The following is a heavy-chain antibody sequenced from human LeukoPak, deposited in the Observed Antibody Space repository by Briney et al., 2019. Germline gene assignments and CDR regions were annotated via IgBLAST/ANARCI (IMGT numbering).Heavy chain of an antibody. CDR2: IGQDGSVK. CDR1: GFRFTSYR. J-gene: IGHJ4*02. D-gene: IGHD2-15*01. CDR3: GNQCSGGICPEN. Sequence: PGGSLRLSCGASGFRFTSYRMTWVRQAPGKGLEWVGNIGQDGSVKNYADLVKGRFTISRDNAKNSVFLQMNTLSPEDTAFYYCGNQCSGGICPENWGRGTLVTVSS. V-gene: IGHV3-7*01.